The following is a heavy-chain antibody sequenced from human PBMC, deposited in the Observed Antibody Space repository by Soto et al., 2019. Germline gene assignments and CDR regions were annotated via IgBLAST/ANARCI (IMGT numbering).Heavy chain of an antibody. CDR2: ISCSTSYI. J-gene: IGHJ6*02. D-gene: IGHD3-22*01. V-gene: IGHV3-21*01. CDR3: ARVVDYCDPYYYYGMDV. Sequence: EVQLVESGGGLVKPGGSLRLSCAASGFTFSSYSMNWVRQAPGKGLEWVSSISCSTSYIYYADSVKGRLTISRDNAKNSLYLKTNSLRAEDTAEYYCARVVDYCDPYYYYGMDVWGQGTTVTVYS. CDR1: GFTFSSYS.